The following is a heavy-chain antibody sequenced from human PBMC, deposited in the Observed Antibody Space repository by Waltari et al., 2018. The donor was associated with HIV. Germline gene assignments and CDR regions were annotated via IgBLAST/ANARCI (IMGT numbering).Heavy chain of an antibody. Sequence: EVRLVESGGGLGQPGGSLRLSCAGSGFTFSRYWMHWVRQTPGTGLEGVSRIKPDGTQTDYADSVKGRFTISRDNAKSTLHLQLNALSVEDTALYFCTGDTFGNDDFWGQGVLVTVSS. CDR1: GFTFSRYW. V-gene: IGHV3-74*01. D-gene: IGHD1-1*01. CDR2: IKPDGTQT. CDR3: TGDTFGNDDF. J-gene: IGHJ4*02.